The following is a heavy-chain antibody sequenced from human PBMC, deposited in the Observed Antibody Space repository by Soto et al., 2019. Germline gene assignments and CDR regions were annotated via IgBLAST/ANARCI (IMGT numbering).Heavy chain of an antibody. V-gene: IGHV1-24*01. CDR3: ATDSYYYDSSGYYLFDY. Sequence: ASVKVSCKVYGSTLTELSMHCVRQAPGKGLEWMEIFDPEDGETIYAQKFQGRVTMTEDTSTDTAYMELSSLRSEDTAIYYCATDSYYYDSSGYYLFDYWG. D-gene: IGHD3-22*01. CDR1: GSTLTELS. CDR2: FDPEDGET. J-gene: IGHJ4*01.